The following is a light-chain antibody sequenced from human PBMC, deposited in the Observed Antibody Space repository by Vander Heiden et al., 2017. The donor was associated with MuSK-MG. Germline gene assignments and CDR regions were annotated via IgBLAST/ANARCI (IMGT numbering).Light chain of an antibody. CDR1: QSLLYSNGYTY. J-gene: IGKJ2*01. V-gene: IGKV2-28*01. CDR3: RQGLETPYT. CDR2: LGF. Sequence: DIVMTQSPLSLPVTPGEPASISCRSSQSLLYSNGYTYLDWYLQKPGQSPQLLIYLGFNRASGVPDRFSASGSGTDFTLKISRVEAEDVGVYYCRQGLETPYTFGQGTKLEIK.